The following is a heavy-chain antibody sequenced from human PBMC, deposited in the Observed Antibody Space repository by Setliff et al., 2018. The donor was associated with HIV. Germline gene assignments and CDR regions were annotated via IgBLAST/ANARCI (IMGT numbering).Heavy chain of an antibody. CDR3: ARVQYYSFWSGYYLSPFDY. Sequence: GGSLRLSCAASGFTFSDYYMSWIRQAPGKGLEWVAVIWYDGSEKHYTDSVKGRFTISRDSSKNTLYLQMNSLRVEDTAEYYCARVQYYSFWSGYYLSPFDYWGQGTLVTVSS. CDR2: IWYDGSEK. D-gene: IGHD3-3*01. V-gene: IGHV3-33*08. J-gene: IGHJ4*02. CDR1: GFTFSDYY.